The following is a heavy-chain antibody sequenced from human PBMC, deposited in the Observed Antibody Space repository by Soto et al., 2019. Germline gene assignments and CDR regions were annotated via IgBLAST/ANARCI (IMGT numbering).Heavy chain of an antibody. Sequence: VASVKVSCKASGNTFTNFGVTWVRQAPGQGLEWMGWISAYTDDPNYAQKFQGRVTMTIDTSTSTAYLDLRSLTSDGTAVYYCARVIPGAEAWFDPWGQGTLVTVSS. CDR1: GNTFTNFG. CDR3: ARVIPGAEAWFDP. D-gene: IGHD2-2*02. V-gene: IGHV1-18*01. J-gene: IGHJ5*02. CDR2: ISAYTDDP.